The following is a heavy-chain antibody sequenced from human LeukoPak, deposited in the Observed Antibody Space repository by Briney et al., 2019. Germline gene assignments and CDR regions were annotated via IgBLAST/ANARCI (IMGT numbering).Heavy chain of an antibody. CDR3: ARDPTADDY. CDR2: ITSVSSYK. D-gene: IGHD2-2*01. Sequence: XXVRQAPGKGLEWVSSITSVSSYKYYADSVKGRFTISRDNAKNSLFLQMNSLRAEDTAIYYCARDPTADDYWGQGTLVTVSS. V-gene: IGHV3-21*01. J-gene: IGHJ4*02.